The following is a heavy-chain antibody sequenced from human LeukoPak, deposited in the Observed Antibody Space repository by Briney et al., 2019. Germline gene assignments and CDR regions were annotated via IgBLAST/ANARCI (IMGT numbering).Heavy chain of an antibody. J-gene: IGHJ4*02. V-gene: IGHV3-23*01. CDR3: AKGGRSGSLDY. Sequence: GGSLRLSCAASGFIFSSYAMTWVRQAPGKGLEWVSTVGGTGTGTYYADSVKGRFTISRDNSKNTLYLQMNNLRGDDTAVYYCAKGGRSGSLDYWGQETLVTVSS. D-gene: IGHD1-26*01. CDR2: VGGTGTGT. CDR1: GFIFSSYA.